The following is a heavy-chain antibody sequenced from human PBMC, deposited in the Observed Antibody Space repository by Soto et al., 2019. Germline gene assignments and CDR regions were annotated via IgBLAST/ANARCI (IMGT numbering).Heavy chain of an antibody. J-gene: IGHJ4*02. V-gene: IGHV3-30*18. Sequence: PGGSLRLSCAASGFTFSSYGMHWVRQAPGKGLEWVAVISYDGSNKYYADSVKGRFTISRDNSKNTLYLQMNSLRAEDTAVYYCAKDGGDHSSGWYFDYWGQGTLVTVSS. CDR2: ISYDGSNK. CDR1: GFTFSSYG. CDR3: AKDGGDHSSGWYFDY. D-gene: IGHD6-19*01.